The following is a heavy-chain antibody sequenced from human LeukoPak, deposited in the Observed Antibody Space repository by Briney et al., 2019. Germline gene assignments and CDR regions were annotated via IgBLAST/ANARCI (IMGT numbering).Heavy chain of an antibody. CDR2: IYSGGAT. Sequence: PGGSLRLSCAASGFTVSSNYMSWVRQAPGKGLEWVSVIYSGGATYYADSVKGRFTISTDNSKKTLYLQMNSLRAEDTAVYYCARGIAAAGILDAFDIWGQGTMVTVSS. D-gene: IGHD6-13*01. CDR1: GFTVSSNY. CDR3: ARGIAAAGILDAFDI. V-gene: IGHV3-66*01. J-gene: IGHJ3*02.